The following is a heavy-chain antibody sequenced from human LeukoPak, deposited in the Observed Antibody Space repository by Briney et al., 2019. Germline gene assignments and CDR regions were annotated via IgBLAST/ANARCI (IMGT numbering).Heavy chain of an antibody. Sequence: GGSLRLSCAASGFTVSSNYMSWVRQAPGKGLEWVSVIYSGGSTYYADSVKGRFTISRDNSKNTLYLQMNSLRAEDTAVYYCARSDSSYYGSGRNLDYWGQGTLVTVSS. V-gene: IGHV3-66*01. CDR3: ARSDSSYYGSGRNLDY. J-gene: IGHJ4*02. D-gene: IGHD3-10*01. CDR2: IYSGGST. CDR1: GFTVSSNY.